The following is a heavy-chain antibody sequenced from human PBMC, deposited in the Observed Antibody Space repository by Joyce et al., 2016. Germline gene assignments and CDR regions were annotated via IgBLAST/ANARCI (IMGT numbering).Heavy chain of an antibody. D-gene: IGHD2/OR15-2a*01. CDR1: ELTFSSYA. V-gene: IGHV3-23*01. J-gene: IGHJ6*02. Sequence: EVQVLESGGGLVEPGGSLRLSCAASELTFSSYAMTWVRQAPGKGLGWVSAIRGSGVSTHYADSVKGRFTISRDNSKNTLYLQMNSLRAEDTAIYYCAKLLYAQYYYGMDVWGQGTTVTVSS. CDR3: AKLLYAQYYYGMDV. CDR2: IRGSGVST.